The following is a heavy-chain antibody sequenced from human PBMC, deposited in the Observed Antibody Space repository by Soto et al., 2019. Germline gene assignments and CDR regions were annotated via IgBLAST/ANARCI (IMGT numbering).Heavy chain of an antibody. J-gene: IGHJ5*02. CDR1: GGSISSGDYY. Sequence: QVQLQESGPGLVKPSQTLSLTCTVSGGSISSGDYYWSWIRQPPGKGVEWIGYIYYSGSTYYNPSLKSRVTISVDTSKNQFSLKLSSVTAADTAVYDCASRRSRGRALLFDPWGQGTLVTVSS. CDR2: IYYSGST. CDR3: ASRRSRGRALLFDP. V-gene: IGHV4-30-4*01. D-gene: IGHD1-26*01.